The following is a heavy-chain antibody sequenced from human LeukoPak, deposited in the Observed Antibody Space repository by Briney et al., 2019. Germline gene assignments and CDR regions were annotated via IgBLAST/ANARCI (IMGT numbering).Heavy chain of an antibody. Sequence: PSETLSLTCTVSGFSISSGYYWGWIRQPPGKGLEWIGSIYHSGSTYYNPSLKSRVTISVDMSKNQFSLKLSSVTAADTAVYYCARDPSVTIFGVVTYFDYWGQGTLVTVSS. CDR3: ARDPSVTIFGVVTYFDY. CDR2: IYHSGST. D-gene: IGHD3-3*01. J-gene: IGHJ4*02. CDR1: GFSISSGYY. V-gene: IGHV4-38-2*02.